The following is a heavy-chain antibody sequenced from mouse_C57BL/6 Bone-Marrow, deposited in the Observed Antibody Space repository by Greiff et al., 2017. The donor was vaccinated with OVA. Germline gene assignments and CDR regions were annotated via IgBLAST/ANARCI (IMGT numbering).Heavy chain of an antibody. J-gene: IGHJ4*01. CDR1: GYSITSGYY. Sequence: DVQLQESGPGLVKPSQSLSLTCSVTGYSITSGYYWNWIRQFPGNKLEWMGYISYDGSNNYNPSLKNRISITRDTSKNQFFLKLNSVTTDDTATYYCARNAYYSNYDYYAMDYWGQGTSVTVSS. CDR3: ARNAYYSNYDYYAMDY. CDR2: ISYDGSN. V-gene: IGHV3-6*01. D-gene: IGHD2-5*01.